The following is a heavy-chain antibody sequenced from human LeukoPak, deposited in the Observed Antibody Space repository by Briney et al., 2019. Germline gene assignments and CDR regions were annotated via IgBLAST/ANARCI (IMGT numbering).Heavy chain of an antibody. CDR1: GGSISSYY. Sequence: SETLSLTCTVSGGSISSYYLSWIRQPPGKGLEWIGYIYYSGSTHDNPSLKSRVTISVDTSKNQFSLKLSSVTAADTAVYYCARQLNPHKLPSLRVYYMDVWGKGTTVTISS. D-gene: IGHD2-15*01. J-gene: IGHJ6*03. CDR2: IYYSGST. V-gene: IGHV4-59*08. CDR3: ARQLNPHKLPSLRVYYMDV.